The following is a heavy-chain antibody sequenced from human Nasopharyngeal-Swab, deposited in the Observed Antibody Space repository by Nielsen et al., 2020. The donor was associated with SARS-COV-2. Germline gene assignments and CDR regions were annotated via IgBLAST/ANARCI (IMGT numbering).Heavy chain of an antibody. CDR2: ISHDGSNR. V-gene: IGHV3-30*18. D-gene: IGHD1-20*01. J-gene: IGHJ4*02. CDR1: GFTFSSYD. CDR3: AKDITEGGGY. Sequence: GESLKISCAASGFTFSSYDMHWVRQAPGKGLEWVAVISHDGSNRYYADSVKGRFTISRDNSKNTLYLQMNSLRDEDTAVYYCAKDITEGGGYWGQGTLVTVSS.